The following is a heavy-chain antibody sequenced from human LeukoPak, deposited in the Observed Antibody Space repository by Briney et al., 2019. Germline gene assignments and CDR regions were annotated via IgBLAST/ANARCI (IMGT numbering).Heavy chain of an antibody. D-gene: IGHD6-6*01. V-gene: IGHV1-2*02. Sequence: GASLKVSCKPSGYTFTGYYMHWVRQAPGQGLEWMGWINPNSGDTNYAQKFQGRVTMTRDTSISTADVELSTLRSDDTAVYYCARRGSNVAARLHMDVWGKGTTVTVSS. CDR3: ARRGSNVAARLHMDV. CDR2: INPNSGDT. CDR1: GYTFTGYY. J-gene: IGHJ6*03.